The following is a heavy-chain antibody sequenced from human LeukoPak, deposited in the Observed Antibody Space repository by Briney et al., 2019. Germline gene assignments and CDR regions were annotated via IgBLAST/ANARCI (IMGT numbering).Heavy chain of an antibody. Sequence: ASVKVSCKASGGTFTSYAISWVRQAPGQGLEWMGGIIPIFGTANYAQKFQGRVTITADESTSTAYMELSSLRSEDTAVYYCARQYYDSSAVAFDIWGQGTMVTVSS. V-gene: IGHV1-69*13. CDR2: IIPIFGTA. J-gene: IGHJ3*02. D-gene: IGHD3-22*01. CDR3: ARQYYDSSAVAFDI. CDR1: GGTFTSYA.